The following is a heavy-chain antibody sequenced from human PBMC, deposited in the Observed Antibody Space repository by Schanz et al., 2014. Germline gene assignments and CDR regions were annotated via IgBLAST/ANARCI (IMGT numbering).Heavy chain of an antibody. CDR2: IDGKSTTV. D-gene: IGHD6-13*01. J-gene: IGHJ4*01. Sequence: DVQLLESGGGLVQPGGSLRLSCSASGFSFSSYSMNWVRQAPGKGLEWLSYIDGKSTTVYYADSVKGRFTISRDNAKNSLYLQMNSLRAEDTAVYYCAREQIMAAAGLVDYWGHGTLVTVSS. CDR1: GFSFSSYS. V-gene: IGHV3-48*04. CDR3: AREQIMAAAGLVDY.